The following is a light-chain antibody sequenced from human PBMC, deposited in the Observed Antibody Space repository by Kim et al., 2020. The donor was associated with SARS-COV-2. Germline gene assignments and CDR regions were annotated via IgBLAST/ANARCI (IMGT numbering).Light chain of an antibody. J-gene: IGKJ1*01. CDR3: QQYSSSPAT. CDR2: GAS. CDR1: QSVSSNY. Sequence: EIVLTQSPGTLSLSPGERATLSCRASQSVSSNYLAWYQQKPGQAPRLLIYGASSRATGIPDRFSGSGSGTDFTLTITGLEPEEFAVYYCQQYSSSPATFGQGTKVDIK. V-gene: IGKV3-20*01.